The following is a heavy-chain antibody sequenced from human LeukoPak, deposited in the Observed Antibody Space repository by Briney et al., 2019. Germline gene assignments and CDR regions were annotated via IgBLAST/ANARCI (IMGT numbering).Heavy chain of an antibody. CDR3: AREGRGYSYAFEY. D-gene: IGHD5-18*01. V-gene: IGHV3-74*01. J-gene: IGHJ4*02. CDR1: GFTFSNYC. CDR2: INSDGSST. Sequence: GGSLRLSCAASGFTFSNYCMHWVRQAPGKGLVLVSRINSDGSSTTYSDSVKGRFTISTHNGQNTLYLQMNSLRGEDTAVYYCAREGRGYSYAFEYWGQGTLVTVSS.